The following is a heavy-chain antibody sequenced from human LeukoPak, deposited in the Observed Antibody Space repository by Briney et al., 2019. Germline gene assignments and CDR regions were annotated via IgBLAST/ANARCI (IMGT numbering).Heavy chain of an antibody. Sequence: GGSLRLSCAASGFTFSSYWMHWVRQAPGKGLVWVSRINSDGSSTSYADSVKGRFTISRDNAKNTLYLQMNSLRAEDTAVYYCARETRIAAGRDYWGQGTLVTVSS. V-gene: IGHV3-74*01. CDR3: ARETRIAAGRDY. CDR2: INSDGSST. D-gene: IGHD6-13*01. CDR1: GFTFSSYW. J-gene: IGHJ4*02.